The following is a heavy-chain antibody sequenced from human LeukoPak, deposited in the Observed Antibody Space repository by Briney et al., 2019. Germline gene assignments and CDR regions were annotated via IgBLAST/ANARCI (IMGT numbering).Heavy chain of an antibody. V-gene: IGHV3-30*03. CDR1: GFTFSSYG. CDR2: ISYDGSNK. D-gene: IGHD3-10*01. Sequence: GGSLRLSCAASGFTFSSYGMHWVRQAPGKGLEWVAVISYDGSNKYYADSVKGRFTISRDNAKNSLYLQMNSLRAEDTAVYYCARSGVPGVQRTYNWFDPWGQGTLVTVSS. J-gene: IGHJ5*02. CDR3: ARSGVPGVQRTYNWFDP.